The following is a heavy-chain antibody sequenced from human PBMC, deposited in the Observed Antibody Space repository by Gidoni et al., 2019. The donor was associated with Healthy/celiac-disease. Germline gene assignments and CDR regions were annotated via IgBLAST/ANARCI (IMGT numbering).Heavy chain of an antibody. D-gene: IGHD6-13*01. CDR2: TRNKVNSYTT. Sequence: EVQLVESGGGLVQPGGSLRLSGAASGFTFSDHYMDWVRQAPGKGLEWVGRTRNKVNSYTTEYAASVKGRFTISRDDAKNSLYLQMNSLKTEDTAVYYCARGRRAGSPNFDYWGQGTLVTVSS. V-gene: IGHV3-72*01. CDR3: ARGRRAGSPNFDY. CDR1: GFTFSDHY. J-gene: IGHJ4*02.